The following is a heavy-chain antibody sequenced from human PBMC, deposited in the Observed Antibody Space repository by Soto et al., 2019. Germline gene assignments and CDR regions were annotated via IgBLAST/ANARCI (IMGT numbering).Heavy chain of an antibody. V-gene: IGHV3-74*03. J-gene: IGHJ4*02. CDR3: GRNAIFVRLFPYEY. CDR1: GFTFSGYW. Sequence: GGSLRLSCAASGFTFSGYWMHWVRQAPGKGLEWVSRIKSDGSGTTYADSVKGRFSISRDNAKNTVYLQMDSLRVEDTAVYYCGRNAIFVRLFPYEYWRQRTPVTVSS. D-gene: IGHD3-9*01. CDR2: IKSDGSGT.